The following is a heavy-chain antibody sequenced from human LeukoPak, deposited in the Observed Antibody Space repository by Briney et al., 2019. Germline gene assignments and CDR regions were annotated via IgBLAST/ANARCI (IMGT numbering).Heavy chain of an antibody. D-gene: IGHD3-10*01. J-gene: IGHJ4*02. CDR2: ISYSSTT. CDR1: GGSISSYY. V-gene: IGHV4-59*01. CDR3: ARDGFLWFGSPFDY. Sequence: SETLSLTCTVSGGSISSYYWSWIRQPPGKGLEWIGYISYSSTTNYNPSLKSRVTISIDTSKNQFSLKLSSVTAADTAVYYCARDGFLWFGSPFDYWGQGTLVTVSS.